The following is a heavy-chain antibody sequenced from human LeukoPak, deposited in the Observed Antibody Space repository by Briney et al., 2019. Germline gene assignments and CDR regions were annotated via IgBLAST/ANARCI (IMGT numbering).Heavy chain of an antibody. Sequence: GGSLRLSCAASGFTFSSYNMNWVRQAPGKGLEWVSAISGSGGSTYYADSVKGRFTISRDNSKNTLYLQMNSLRAEDTAVYYCAKDFGDWYDSSGYYYYFDYWGQGTLVTVSS. D-gene: IGHD3-22*01. CDR1: GFTFSSYN. J-gene: IGHJ4*02. V-gene: IGHV3-23*01. CDR3: AKDFGDWYDSSGYYYYFDY. CDR2: ISGSGGST.